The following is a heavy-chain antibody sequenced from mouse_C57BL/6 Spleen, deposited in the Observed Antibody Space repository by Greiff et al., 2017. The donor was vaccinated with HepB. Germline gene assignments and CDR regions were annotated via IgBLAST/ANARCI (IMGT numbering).Heavy chain of an antibody. D-gene: IGHD1-1*01. CDR1: GYTFTSYW. CDR3: ARGDGYGSSWFAY. V-gene: IGHV1-52*01. J-gene: IGHJ3*01. CDR2: IDPSDSET. Sequence: VQLQQSGAELVRPGSSVKLSCKASGYTFTSYWMHWVKQRPIQGLEWIGNIDPSDSETHYNQKFKDKATLTVDKSSSTAYMPLSSLTSEDAAVYYCARGDGYGSSWFAYWGQGTLVTVSA.